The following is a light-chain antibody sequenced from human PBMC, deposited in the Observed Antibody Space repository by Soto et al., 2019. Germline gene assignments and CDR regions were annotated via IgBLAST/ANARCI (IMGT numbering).Light chain of an antibody. CDR3: QQYNSYSRT. Sequence: DIKMTQSPSTLSASVGDRVTIPCRASQSISTWLAWYQQKPGKAPKLLIYDASSLESGVPSRFSGSGSGTEFTLTISSLQPDDFATYYCQQYNSYSRTFGQGTKLEIK. J-gene: IGKJ2*01. CDR1: QSISTW. CDR2: DAS. V-gene: IGKV1-5*01.